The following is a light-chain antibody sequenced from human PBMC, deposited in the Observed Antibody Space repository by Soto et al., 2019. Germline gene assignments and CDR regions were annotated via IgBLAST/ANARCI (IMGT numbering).Light chain of an antibody. CDR1: QSISSSY. J-gene: IGKJ1*01. CDR2: GAS. V-gene: IGKV3-20*01. CDR3: QQYGSSSWT. Sequence: EIVLTQSPGTLSLSPGKRATLSCRASQSISSSYLAWYQQRPGQAPRLLIYGASSRATGIPDRFSGSGSGTEFNLTISRLEPEDFAVYYCQQYGSSSWTFGQGTKV.